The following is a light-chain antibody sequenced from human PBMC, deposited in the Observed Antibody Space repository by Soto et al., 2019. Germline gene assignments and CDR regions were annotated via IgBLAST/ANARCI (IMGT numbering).Light chain of an antibody. CDR2: EVS. CDR1: SSDVGGYNY. J-gene: IGLJ1*01. CDR3: SSYTSSSNV. V-gene: IGLV2-14*01. Sequence: QPVLTQPASVSGSPGQSITISCTGTSSDVGGYNYVSWYQQHPGKAPKLMIYEVSNRPSGVSNRFSGSKSGNTASLTISGLQAEDEADYYCSSYTSSSNVFGTGTKLHRP.